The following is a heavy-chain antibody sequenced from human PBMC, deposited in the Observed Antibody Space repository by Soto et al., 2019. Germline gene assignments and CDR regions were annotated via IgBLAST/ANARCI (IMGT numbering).Heavy chain of an antibody. CDR2: IYPGDSDT. CDR1: GYSFTSYW. Sequence: GESLKISCKGSGYSFTSYWIGWVRQMPGKGVEWRGIIYPGDSDTRYSPSFQGQVTISADKSISTAYLQWSSLKASDTAMYYCARHRLVVVVAAAFDYWGQGTLVTVS. J-gene: IGHJ4*02. V-gene: IGHV5-51*01. D-gene: IGHD2-15*01. CDR3: ARHRLVVVVAAAFDY.